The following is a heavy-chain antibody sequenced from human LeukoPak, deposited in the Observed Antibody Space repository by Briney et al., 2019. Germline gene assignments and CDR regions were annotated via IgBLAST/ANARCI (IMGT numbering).Heavy chain of an antibody. CDR1: GFTFSSYS. J-gene: IGHJ4*02. CDR2: ISYDGSNK. CDR3: AKDLGVGGSYYDY. Sequence: GGSLRLSCAASGFTFSSYSMNWVRQAPGKGLEWVAVISYDGSNKYYADSVKGRFTISRDNSKNTLYLQMNSLRAEDTAVYYCAKDLGVGGSYYDYWGQGTLVTVSS. D-gene: IGHD3-3*01. V-gene: IGHV3-30*18.